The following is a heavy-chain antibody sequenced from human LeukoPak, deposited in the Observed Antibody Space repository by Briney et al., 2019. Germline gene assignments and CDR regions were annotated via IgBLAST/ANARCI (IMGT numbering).Heavy chain of an antibody. D-gene: IGHD3-3*01. J-gene: IGHJ5*02. V-gene: IGHV1-69*05. CDR1: GGTFSSYA. Sequence: ASVKVSCKASGGTFSSYAISWVRQAPGQGLEWMGGIIPIFGTANYAQKFQGRVTITRDTSASTAYMELSSLKSEDTAVYYCARRGALYYDFWSGYYGNWFDPWGQGTLVTVSS. CDR3: ARRGALYYDFWSGYYGNWFDP. CDR2: IIPIFGTA.